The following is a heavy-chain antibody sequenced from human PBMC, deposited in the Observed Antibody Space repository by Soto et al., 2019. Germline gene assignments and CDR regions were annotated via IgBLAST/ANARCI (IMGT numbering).Heavy chain of an antibody. D-gene: IGHD6-19*01. CDR2: IYYSGST. CDR3: ARAYAYSSGWYGEFDY. CDR1: GGSISSGDYY. V-gene: IGHV4-30-4*01. J-gene: IGHJ4*02. Sequence: SETLSLTCTVSGGSISSGDYYWSWIRQPPGKGLEWIGYIYYSGSTYYNPSLKSRVTISVDTSKNQFSLKLSSVTAADTAVYYCARAYAYSSGWYGEFDYWGQGTLVTVSS.